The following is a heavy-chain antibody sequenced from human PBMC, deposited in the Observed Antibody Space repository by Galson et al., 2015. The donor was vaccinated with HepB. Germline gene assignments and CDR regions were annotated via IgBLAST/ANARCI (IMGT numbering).Heavy chain of an antibody. CDR2: IRSKAYGGTT. CDR1: GFTFGDYA. J-gene: IGHJ4*02. CDR3: TRFAPASGWYDY. V-gene: IGHV3-49*04. Sequence: SLRLSCAASGFTFGDYAMSWVRQAPGKGLEWVGFIRSKAYGGTTEYAASVKGRFTISRDDSKSIAYLQMNSLKTEDTAVYYCTRFAPASGWYDYWGQGTLVTVSS. D-gene: IGHD6-19*01.